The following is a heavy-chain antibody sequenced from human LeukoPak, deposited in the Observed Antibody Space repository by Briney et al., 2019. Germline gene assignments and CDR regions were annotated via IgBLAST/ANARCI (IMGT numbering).Heavy chain of an antibody. CDR2: IIPIFGTA. V-gene: IGHV1-69*06. D-gene: IGHD3-10*01. Sequence: SVKVSCTASGGTFSSYAISWVRQAPGHGLEWMGGIIPIFGTANYAQKFQGRVTITADKSTSTAYMELSSLRSEDTAVYYCARGGLLWFGELPRWFDPWGQGTLVTVSS. CDR1: GGTFSSYA. CDR3: ARGGLLWFGELPRWFDP. J-gene: IGHJ5*02.